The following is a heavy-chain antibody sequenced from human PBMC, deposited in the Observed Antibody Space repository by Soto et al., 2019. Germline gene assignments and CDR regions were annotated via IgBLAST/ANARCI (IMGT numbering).Heavy chain of an antibody. V-gene: IGHV3-64D*08. CDR1: GFTFSSYA. CDR3: VKSLNTDNWNPVYYYSYYGMDF. J-gene: IGHJ6*02. D-gene: IGHD1-20*01. CDR2: ISSNGGST. Sequence: GGSLRLSCSASGFTFSSYAMHWVRQAPGKGLEYVSAISSNGGSTYYADSGGRFTISRDNSKNTLYLQMSSLRAEDTAVYYCVKSLNTDNWNPVYYYSYYGMDFWGQGTTVNVSS.